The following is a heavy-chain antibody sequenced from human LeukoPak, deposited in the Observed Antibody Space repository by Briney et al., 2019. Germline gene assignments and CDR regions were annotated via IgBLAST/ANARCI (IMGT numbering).Heavy chain of an antibody. CDR1: GGSFSGYY. Sequence: PSETLSLTCAVYGGSFSGYYWSWIRQPPGKGLEWIGEINHSGSTNYNPSLKSRVTISVDTSKNQFSLKLSSVTAADTAVYYCARLYCSGGSCYKGAGDYWGQGTLVTVSS. CDR2: INHSGST. V-gene: IGHV4-34*01. CDR3: ARLYCSGGSCYKGAGDY. D-gene: IGHD2-15*01. J-gene: IGHJ4*02.